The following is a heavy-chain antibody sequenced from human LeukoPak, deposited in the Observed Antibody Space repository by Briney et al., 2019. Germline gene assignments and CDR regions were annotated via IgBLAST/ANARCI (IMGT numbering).Heavy chain of an antibody. V-gene: IGHV1-8*03. CDR3: ARGGPFPSSSSSREYYLDY. CDR1: GYTFTSYD. Sequence: ASVKVSCKASGYTFTSYDINWVRQATGQGLEWMGWMNPNSGNTGYAQKFQGRVTITRNTSISTAYMELSSLRSEDTAVYYCARGGPFPSSSSSREYYLDYWGQGTLVTVSS. J-gene: IGHJ4*02. CDR2: MNPNSGNT. D-gene: IGHD6-6*01.